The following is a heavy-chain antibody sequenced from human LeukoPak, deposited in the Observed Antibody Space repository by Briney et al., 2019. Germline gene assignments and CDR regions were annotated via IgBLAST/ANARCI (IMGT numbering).Heavy chain of an antibody. CDR3: ARVSGYDWESFYDY. Sequence: SETLSLTCTVSGGSISSYYWSWIRQPPGKGLEWVGYIYYSGSTNYNPSLKSRVTISVDTSKKQFSLKLRSVTAADTAVYYCARVSGYDWESFYDYWGQGTLVTVSS. V-gene: IGHV4-59*01. CDR1: GGSISSYY. D-gene: IGHD5-12*01. J-gene: IGHJ4*02. CDR2: IYYSGST.